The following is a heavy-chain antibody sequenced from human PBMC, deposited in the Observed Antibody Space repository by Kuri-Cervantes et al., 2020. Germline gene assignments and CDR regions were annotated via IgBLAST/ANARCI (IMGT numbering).Heavy chain of an antibody. Sequence: GESLKISCAASGFTFSSYWMHWVRQAPGKGLVWVSAMSGGGSTFYADSVKGRFTISRDNSNNKLFLQMNSLRAEDTAVYYCARDMSASDYWGQGTLVTVSS. J-gene: IGHJ4*02. CDR3: ARDMSASDY. CDR2: MSGGGST. CDR1: GFTFSSYW. V-gene: IGHV3-74*01.